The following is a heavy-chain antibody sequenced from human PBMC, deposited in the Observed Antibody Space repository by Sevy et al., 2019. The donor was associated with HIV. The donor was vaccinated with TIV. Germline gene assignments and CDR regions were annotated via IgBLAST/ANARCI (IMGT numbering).Heavy chain of an antibody. CDR2: MYHSGST. CDR1: GDSISSGGYS. CDR3: ARGDPSNTFDY. V-gene: IGHV4-30-2*01. J-gene: IGHJ4*02. Sequence: SETLSLTCAVSGDSISSGGYSWNWIRQPPGKGLEWIGYMYHSGSTYSNPTLQSRVTISVDRSKNQFSLKLTSVTAADTAVYYCARGDPSNTFDYWGQGTLVTVSS.